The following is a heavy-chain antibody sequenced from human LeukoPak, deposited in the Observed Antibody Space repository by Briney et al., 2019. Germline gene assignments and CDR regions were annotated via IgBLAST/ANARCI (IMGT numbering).Heavy chain of an antibody. CDR2: IYTSGST. J-gene: IGHJ4*02. D-gene: IGHD3-22*01. CDR1: GGSISSGSYY. Sequence: SETLSLTCTVSGGSISSGSYYWRWIRQPAGKGLEWIGRIYTSGSTNYNPSLKSRVTISVDTSRNQFSLKLSSVTAADTAVYYCTYDSSGYYYGSFDYWGQGTLVTVSS. V-gene: IGHV4-61*02. CDR3: TYDSSGYYYGSFDY.